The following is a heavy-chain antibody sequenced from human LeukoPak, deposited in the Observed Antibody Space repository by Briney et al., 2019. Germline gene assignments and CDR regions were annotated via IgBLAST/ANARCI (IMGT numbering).Heavy chain of an antibody. CDR1: GFTFSSYS. D-gene: IGHD5-18*01. CDR3: APEDTAMVEHLDFDY. J-gene: IGHJ4*02. V-gene: IGHV3-21*01. CDR2: ISSSSSYI. Sequence: PGGSLRLSCAASGFTFSSYSMNWVRQAPGKGLEWVSSISSSSSYIYYADSVKGRFTISRDNAKNSLYLQMDSLRAEDTAVYYCAPEDTAMVEHLDFDYWGQGTLVTVSS.